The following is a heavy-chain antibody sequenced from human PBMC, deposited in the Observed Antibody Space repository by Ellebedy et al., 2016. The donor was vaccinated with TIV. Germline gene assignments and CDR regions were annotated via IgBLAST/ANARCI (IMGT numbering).Heavy chain of an antibody. D-gene: IGHD3-10*01. Sequence: ASVKVSXKASGYTFTGYYMHWVRQAPGQGLEWMGWINPNSGGTNYAQKFQGRVTKTRDTSISTAYMELSRLRSDDTAVYYCARAIDGGYYYYYMDVWGKGTTVTVSS. CDR3: ARAIDGGYYYYYMDV. V-gene: IGHV1-2*02. CDR1: GYTFTGYY. J-gene: IGHJ6*03. CDR2: INPNSGGT.